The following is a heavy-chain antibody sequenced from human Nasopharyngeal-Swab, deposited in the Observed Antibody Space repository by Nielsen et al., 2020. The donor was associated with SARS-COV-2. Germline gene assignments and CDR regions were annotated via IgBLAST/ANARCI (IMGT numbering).Heavy chain of an antibody. J-gene: IGHJ4*02. D-gene: IGHD3-10*01. CDR2: IATSST. V-gene: IGHV4-61*02. CDR3: VRDSSMTRAVIVEY. CDR1: GDSIGSGKYY. Sequence: SETLSLTCTVSGDSIGSGKYYWGWIRHSAGQGLEWLGRIATSSTTYNPSLNSRVTMSLDTSKNEFSLKVNSVTASDTAVYYCVRDSSMTRAVIVEYWGQGTLVTVSS.